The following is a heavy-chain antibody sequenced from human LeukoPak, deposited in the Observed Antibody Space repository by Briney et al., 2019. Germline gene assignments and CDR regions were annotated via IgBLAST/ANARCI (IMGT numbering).Heavy chain of an antibody. D-gene: IGHD1-26*01. CDR3: ARDYGSYSGSADY. Sequence: GGSLRLSCAASAFTFSSFGMHWVRQAPGKGLEWVAVIWYDGSNKYYADSVEGRFTISRDNSKNTLYLQMHSLRAEDTAVYYCARDYGSYSGSADYWGQGTLVTVSS. J-gene: IGHJ4*02. V-gene: IGHV3-33*01. CDR1: AFTFSSFG. CDR2: IWYDGSNK.